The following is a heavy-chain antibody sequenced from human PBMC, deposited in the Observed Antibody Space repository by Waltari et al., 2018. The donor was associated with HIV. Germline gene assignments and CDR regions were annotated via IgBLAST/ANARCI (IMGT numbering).Heavy chain of an antibody. Sequence: EVQLVESGGGSLKAGGSLRPSCAASGFAFRRFYLFWVRQAPGKGLVWVSRISSGGSTTSYADSVKGRFTVSRDNARNTLYLQMNSLRAEDAAVYYCARYRPEVHYYNGMDVWGQGTTVTVSS. V-gene: IGHV3-74*01. CDR1: GFAFRRFY. CDR3: ARYRPEVHYYNGMDV. J-gene: IGHJ6*02. CDR2: ISSGGSTT. D-gene: IGHD3-16*02.